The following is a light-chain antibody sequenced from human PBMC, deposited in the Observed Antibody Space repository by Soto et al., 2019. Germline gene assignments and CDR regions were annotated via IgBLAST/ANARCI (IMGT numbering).Light chain of an antibody. CDR2: DAS. V-gene: IGKV3-11*01. J-gene: IGKJ4*01. CDR3: QQRSNWPPGGH. Sequence: EIVLTQSPATLSLSPGERATLSCRASQSVSSYLAWYQQKPGQAPRLLIYDASNRATGIPARFSGSGSGTDFTLTISSLAPEASAVYYCQQRSNWPPGGHFAGGTKADIK. CDR1: QSVSSY.